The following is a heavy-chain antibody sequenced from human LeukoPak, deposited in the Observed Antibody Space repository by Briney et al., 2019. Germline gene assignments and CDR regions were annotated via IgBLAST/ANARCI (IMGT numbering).Heavy chain of an antibody. V-gene: IGHV3-48*03. J-gene: IGHJ3*02. CDR2: ISSSGSTI. CDR3: ARVYIAAAGGNAFDI. D-gene: IGHD6-13*01. CDR1: GFTFSSYE. Sequence: GGSLRLSCAASGFTFSSYEMNWVRQAPGKGLEWVSYISSSGSTIYYADSVKGRFTISRDNAKNSLYLQMNSLRAEDTAVYYCARVYIAAAGGNAFDIWGQGTMVTVSS.